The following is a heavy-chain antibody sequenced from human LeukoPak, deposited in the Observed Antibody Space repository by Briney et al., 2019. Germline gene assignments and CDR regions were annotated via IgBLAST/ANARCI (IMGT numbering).Heavy chain of an antibody. Sequence: KPSETLSLTCAVYGGSFSGYYWSWIRQPPGKGLEWIGEINHSGSTNYNPSLKSRVTISVDTSKNQFSLRLTSVTAADTAVYYCARGRGCRSTSCYTDYYYYMDVWGKGTTVTVSS. CDR3: ARGRGCRSTSCYTDYYYYMDV. CDR2: INHSGST. D-gene: IGHD2-2*02. J-gene: IGHJ6*03. V-gene: IGHV4-34*01. CDR1: GGSFSGYY.